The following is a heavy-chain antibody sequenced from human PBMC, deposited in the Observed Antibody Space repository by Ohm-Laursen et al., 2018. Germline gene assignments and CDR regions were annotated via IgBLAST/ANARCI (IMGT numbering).Heavy chain of an antibody. CDR3: ARDGLYYDSRGYTPYFDL. CDR1: GGSFSGYY. V-gene: IGHV4-34*01. Sequence: SETLSLTCAVYGGSFSGYYWSWIRQPPGKGLEWIGEINHSGSTNYNPSLRSRVTISVDTSKNQVSLKLSSVTAADTAVYYCARDGLYYDSRGYTPYFDLWGRGTLVTVSS. D-gene: IGHD3-22*01. J-gene: IGHJ2*01. CDR2: INHSGST.